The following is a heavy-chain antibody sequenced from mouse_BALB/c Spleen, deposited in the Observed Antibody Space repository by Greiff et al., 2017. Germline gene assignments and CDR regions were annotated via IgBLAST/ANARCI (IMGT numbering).Heavy chain of an antibody. CDR2: IWGDGST. Sequence: VQLQQSGPGLVAPSQSLSITCTVSGFSLTGYGVNWVRQPPGKGLEWLGMIWGDGSTDYNSALKSRLSISKDNSKSQVFLKMNSLQTDDTARYYCARAYYGNYGYFDYWGQGTTLTVSS. CDR3: ARAYYGNYGYFDY. D-gene: IGHD2-10*01. CDR1: GFSLTGYG. J-gene: IGHJ2*01. V-gene: IGHV2-6-7*01.